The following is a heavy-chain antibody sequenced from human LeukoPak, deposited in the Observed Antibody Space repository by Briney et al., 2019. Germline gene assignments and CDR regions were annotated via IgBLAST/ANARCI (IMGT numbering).Heavy chain of an antibody. Sequence: SVKVSCKASGGTFSSYAISWVRQAPGQGLEWMGRIIPIFGTANYAQKFQGRVTITTDESTSTAYMELSSLRSEDTAVYYCASDDYGDITDAFDIWGQGTMVTVSS. J-gene: IGHJ3*02. CDR1: GGTFSSYA. D-gene: IGHD4-17*01. CDR3: ASDDYGDITDAFDI. CDR2: IIPIFGTA. V-gene: IGHV1-69*05.